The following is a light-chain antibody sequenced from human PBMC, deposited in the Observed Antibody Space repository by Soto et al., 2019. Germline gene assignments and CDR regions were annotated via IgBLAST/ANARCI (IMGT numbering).Light chain of an antibody. Sequence: EIVLTQSPATLSLSPGERATLSCRASQTVNSYLAWYQQKPGQAPRLLIYDASNRATGIPARFSGSGSGTDFTLTISSLEPKDFAVYYCQQGGTFGQGTRLEIK. J-gene: IGKJ5*01. CDR2: DAS. CDR1: QTVNSY. CDR3: QQGGT. V-gene: IGKV3-11*01.